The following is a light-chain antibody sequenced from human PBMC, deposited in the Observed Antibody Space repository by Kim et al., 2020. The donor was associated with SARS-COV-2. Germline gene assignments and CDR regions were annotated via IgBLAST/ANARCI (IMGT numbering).Light chain of an antibody. CDR1: QGINTY. CDR3: QHLNNFPPT. J-gene: IGKJ2*01. V-gene: IGKV1-9*01. CDR2: TAS. Sequence: SASVGDRVTITCRASQGINTYLAWYQQKPGQAPKLLIYTASTLQSGVPSRFSGSGSGTDFTLTISSLQPEDFATYYCQHLNNFPPTFGQGTKLEIK.